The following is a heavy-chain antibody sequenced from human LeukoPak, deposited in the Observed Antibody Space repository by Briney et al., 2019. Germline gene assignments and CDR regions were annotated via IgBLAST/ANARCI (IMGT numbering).Heavy chain of an antibody. D-gene: IGHD5-18*01. J-gene: IGHJ4*02. CDR3: ARETTSYSYGKRFDY. Sequence: GGSLRLSCAASGFTFSSYEMNWVRQAPGKGLEGVSYISSSGSTIYYADSVKGRFTISRDNAKDSLYLQMNSLRAEDTAVYYCARETTSYSYGKRFDYWGQGTLVTVSS. CDR2: ISSSGSTI. CDR1: GFTFSSYE. V-gene: IGHV3-48*03.